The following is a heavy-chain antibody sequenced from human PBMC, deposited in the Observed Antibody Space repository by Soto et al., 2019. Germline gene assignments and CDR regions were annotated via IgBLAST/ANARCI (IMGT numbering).Heavy chain of an antibody. CDR1: GYTFTSYG. V-gene: IGHV1-18*01. CDR2: ISAYNGNT. J-gene: IGHJ4*02. Sequence: ASVKVSCKASGYTFTSYGISWVRQAPGQGLEWMGWISAYNGNTNYAQKLQGRVTMTTDTSTSTAYMELRSLRSDDTAVYYCAITWGSGYCSSTSCYRGGPNFDYWGQGTLVTVSS. D-gene: IGHD2-2*01. CDR3: AITWGSGYCSSTSCYRGGPNFDY.